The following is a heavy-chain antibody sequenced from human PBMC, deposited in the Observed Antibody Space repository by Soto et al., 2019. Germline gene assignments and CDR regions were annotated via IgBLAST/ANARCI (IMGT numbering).Heavy chain of an antibody. J-gene: IGHJ4*02. D-gene: IGHD2-2*01. CDR1: GFTFSSYA. Sequence: PGGSLRLSCAAPGFTFSSYAMHWVRQAPGKGLEWVAVISYDGSNKYYADSVKGRFTISRDNSKNTLYLQMNSLRAEDTAVYYCARGPSSLTRFDYWGRGTLVTVSS. CDR3: ARGPSSLTRFDY. V-gene: IGHV3-30-3*01. CDR2: ISYDGSNK.